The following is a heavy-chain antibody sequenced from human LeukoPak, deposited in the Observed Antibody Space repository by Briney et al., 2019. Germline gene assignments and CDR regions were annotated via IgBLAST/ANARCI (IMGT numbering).Heavy chain of an antibody. CDR2: VSHGRNT. CDR1: GGSFNGYY. J-gene: IGHJ5*02. V-gene: IGHV4-34*01. Sequence: SETLSLTCAVSGGSFNGYYWSWVRQPPGGGLAWIGEVSHGRNTNYHPSLKSRVTLSLDTSKNQFSLKLTSVTAADTAVYYCARGSPRDYDSSGYYYGLDPWGQGTLVAVSS. D-gene: IGHD3-22*01. CDR3: ARGSPRDYDSSGYYYGLDP.